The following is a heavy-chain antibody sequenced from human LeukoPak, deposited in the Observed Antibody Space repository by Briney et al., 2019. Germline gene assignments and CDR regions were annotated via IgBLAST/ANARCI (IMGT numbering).Heavy chain of an antibody. CDR1: GGSISSYY. J-gene: IGHJ1*01. Sequence: SETLSLTCTVSGGSISSYYWSWLRQPPGKGLEWIGYKSGAGRDLYNPSLKSRVTISVDASENQFSLSLRSVTAADTAMYYCARTTRVTPDGRAEYFEDWGQGTLVIVSS. V-gene: IGHV4-59*03. D-gene: IGHD4-11*01. CDR3: ARTTRVTPDGRAEYFED. CDR2: KSGAGRD.